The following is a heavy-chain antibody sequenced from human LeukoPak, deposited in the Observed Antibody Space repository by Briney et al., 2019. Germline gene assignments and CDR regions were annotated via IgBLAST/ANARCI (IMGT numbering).Heavy chain of an antibody. CDR2: ISNTGGST. D-gene: IGHD1-26*01. Sequence: GGSLRLSCAASGFSFNTYAMSWVRQAPGKGLEWVSAISNTGGSTYYADSVKGRFTISRDNAKNSLYLQMNSLRAEDTAVYYCARDTNGWELLAYYYYGMDVWGQGTTVTVSS. CDR1: GFSFNTYA. CDR3: ARDTNGWELLAYYYYGMDV. J-gene: IGHJ6*02. V-gene: IGHV3-23*01.